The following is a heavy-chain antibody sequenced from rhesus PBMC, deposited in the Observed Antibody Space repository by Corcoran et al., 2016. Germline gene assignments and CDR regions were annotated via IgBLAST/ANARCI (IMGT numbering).Heavy chain of an antibody. CDR2: NAWNGDST. CDR3: ASHLYWGDYSYYFDD. D-gene: IGHD3-34*01. V-gene: IGHV4-173*01. CDR1: GGSISSNY. Sequence: QLQLQESGPGLVKPSETLSLTCAVSGGSISSNYWLWIRQPPGKGLEWIGRNAWNGDSTHHNPPVKRQVTRSTYTSKNQFALKLSSLTAAVAAVYYCASHLYWGDYSYYFDDWGQGVLVTVSS. J-gene: IGHJ4*01.